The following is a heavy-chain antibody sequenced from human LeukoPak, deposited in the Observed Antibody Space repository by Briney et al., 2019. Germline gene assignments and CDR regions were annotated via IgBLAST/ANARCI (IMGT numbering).Heavy chain of an antibody. J-gene: IGHJ5*02. CDR3: ARVGPVGQWRSLLHPRPKNWFDP. Sequence: GASVKVSCKASGYTFTSYDINWVRQATGQGLEWMGWMNPNSGNTGYAQKFQGRVTMTRNTSISTAYMELSSLRSEDTAVYYCARVGPVGQWRSLLHPRPKNWFDPWGQGTLVTVSS. V-gene: IGHV1-8*01. CDR2: MNPNSGNT. CDR1: GYTFTSYD. D-gene: IGHD6-19*01.